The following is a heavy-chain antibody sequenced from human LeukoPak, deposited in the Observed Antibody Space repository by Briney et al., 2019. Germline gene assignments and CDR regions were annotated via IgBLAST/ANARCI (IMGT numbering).Heavy chain of an antibody. D-gene: IGHD3-16*01. CDR1: GGSISSSSYY. CDR2: IYYSGST. V-gene: IGHV4-39*01. J-gene: IGHJ4*02. Sequence: SETLSLTCTVSGGSISSSSYYWGWIRQPPGKGLEWLGTIYYSGSTYYNPSLKSRVTISVDTSKNQFSLKLSSVTAADTAVYYCATRLDYGAGLDYWGQGTLVTVSS. CDR3: ATRLDYGAGLDY.